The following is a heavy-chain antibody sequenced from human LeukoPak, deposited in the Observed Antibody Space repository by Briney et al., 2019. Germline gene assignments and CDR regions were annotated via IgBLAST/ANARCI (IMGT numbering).Heavy chain of an antibody. D-gene: IGHD6-13*01. Sequence: SQTLSLTCAISGDSFSSNSAAWNWIRQSPSRGLEWLGRTYYRSKWYNDYAVSVKRRITINPDTSKNQFSLQLNSVTPEDTAVYYCARASYSSSWYGDNWFDPWGQGTLVTVSS. CDR3: ARASYSSSWYGDNWFDP. V-gene: IGHV6-1*01. CDR1: GDSFSSNSAA. CDR2: TYYRSKWYN. J-gene: IGHJ5*02.